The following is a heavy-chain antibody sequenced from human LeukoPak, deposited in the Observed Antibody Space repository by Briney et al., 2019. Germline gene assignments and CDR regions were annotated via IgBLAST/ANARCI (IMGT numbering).Heavy chain of an antibody. Sequence: SETLSLTCTVSGASISNDYWSWIRQPPGQGLEWIGYMYNSGSTEYNPSLKSRVTISVDTSKNQFSLKVTSVTAADTAVYYCARWVWTTVTTNYYYYMDVWGKGTTVTVSS. J-gene: IGHJ6*03. CDR2: MYNSGST. CDR1: GASISNDY. V-gene: IGHV4-59*08. CDR3: ARWVWTTVTTNYYYYMDV. D-gene: IGHD4-17*01.